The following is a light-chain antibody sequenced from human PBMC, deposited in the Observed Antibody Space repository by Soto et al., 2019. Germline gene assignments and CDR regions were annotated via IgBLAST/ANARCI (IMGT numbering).Light chain of an antibody. V-gene: IGLV2-14*01. J-gene: IGLJ1*01. CDR1: SSDVGGYNY. CDR2: EVS. Sequence: QSALTQPASVSGSPGQSITISCTGTSSDVGGYNYVSWYQQHPGKAPTFMIYEVSNRPSGVSNRFSGSKSGNTASLTISGLQAEDEADYYCSSYTSSSTYVFGTGTKVTV. CDR3: SSYTSSSTYV.